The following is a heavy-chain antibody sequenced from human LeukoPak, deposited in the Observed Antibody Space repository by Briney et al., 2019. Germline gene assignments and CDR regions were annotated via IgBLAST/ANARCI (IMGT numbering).Heavy chain of an antibody. D-gene: IGHD2-15*01. V-gene: IGHV4-34*01. CDR3: ARPQDGPYYMDV. CDR1: GGSFSGYY. J-gene: IGHJ6*03. CDR2: INHCGST. Sequence: SDTLSLTCAVYGGSFSGYYWSWIRQPPGKGLEWIGEINHCGSTHYNPSLKSRVTISVDTSKNYFSLKLSSVTAADTAVYYCARPQDGPYYMDVWGKGTTVTVSS.